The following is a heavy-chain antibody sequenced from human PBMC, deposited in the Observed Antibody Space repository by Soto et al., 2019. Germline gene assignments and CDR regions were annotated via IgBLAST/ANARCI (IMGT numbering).Heavy chain of an antibody. Sequence: EPLSLTCPVSGDSITSNSYFWAWIRQPPGKGLEWIGSIYYSGTTYYNPSLKSRVTISVDRSKNQFSLKLSSVTAADTAVYYCARHFSVDYFDYWGQGALVTVSS. CDR3: ARHFSVDYFDY. J-gene: IGHJ4*02. CDR1: GDSITSNSYF. V-gene: IGHV4-39*01. CDR2: IYYSGTT.